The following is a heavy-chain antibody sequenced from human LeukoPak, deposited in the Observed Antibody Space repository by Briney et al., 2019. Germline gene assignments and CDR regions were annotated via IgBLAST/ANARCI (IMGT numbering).Heavy chain of an antibody. CDR3: ARDRYYYDSSGSYDAFDI. Sequence: GGSLRLSCAASGFTFSSYSMNWVRQAPGKGLEWVSSISSSSSYIYYADSVKGRFTISRDNAKNSLYLQMNSLRAEDTAVYYCARDRYYYDSSGSYDAFDIWGRGTMVTVSS. D-gene: IGHD3-22*01. CDR1: GFTFSSYS. CDR2: ISSSSSYI. V-gene: IGHV3-21*01. J-gene: IGHJ3*02.